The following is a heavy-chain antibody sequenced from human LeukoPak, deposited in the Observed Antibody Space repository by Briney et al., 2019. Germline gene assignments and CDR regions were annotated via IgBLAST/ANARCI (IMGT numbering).Heavy chain of an antibody. CDR2: ISVCNGNT. J-gene: IGHJ4*02. D-gene: IGHD1-1*01. V-gene: IGHV1-18*01. Sequence: ASVKVSCKASGYTFTSYGISWVRQAPGQGLEWMGWISVCNGNTNYAQKLQGRVTMTTDTSTSTAYMELRSLRSDDTAVYYCARDLVKLERTNTFDYWGQGTLVTVSS. CDR3: ARDLVKLERTNTFDY. CDR1: GYTFTSYG.